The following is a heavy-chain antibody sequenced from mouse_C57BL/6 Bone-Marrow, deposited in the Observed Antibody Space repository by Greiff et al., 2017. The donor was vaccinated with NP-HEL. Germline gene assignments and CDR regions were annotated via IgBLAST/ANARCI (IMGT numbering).Heavy chain of an antibody. CDR1: GYTFTSYW. Sequence: VQLQQPGAELVRPGSSVKLSCKASGYTFTSYWMHWVKQRPIQGLEWIGNIDPSDSETHYNQKFKDKATLTVDKSSSTAYMQLSSLTSEDSAVYYCARGDSSGYFYFDYWGQGTTLTVSS. CDR3: ARGDSSGYFYFDY. V-gene: IGHV1-52*01. CDR2: IDPSDSET. J-gene: IGHJ2*01. D-gene: IGHD3-2*02.